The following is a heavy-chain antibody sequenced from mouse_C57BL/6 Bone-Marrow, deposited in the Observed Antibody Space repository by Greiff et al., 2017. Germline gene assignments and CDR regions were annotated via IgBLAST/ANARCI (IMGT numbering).Heavy chain of an antibody. CDR2: IDPNSGGT. CDR1: GYTFTSYW. Sequence: VKQSCKASGYTFTSYWMHWVKQRPGRGLEWIGRIDPNSGGTKYDEKFKSKATMTVDKPSSTAYMQLSSLTSEDSAVYYFVGTSMDYWGQGTSVTVSS. J-gene: IGHJ4*01. D-gene: IGHD4-1*01. CDR3: VGTSMDY. V-gene: IGHV1-72*01.